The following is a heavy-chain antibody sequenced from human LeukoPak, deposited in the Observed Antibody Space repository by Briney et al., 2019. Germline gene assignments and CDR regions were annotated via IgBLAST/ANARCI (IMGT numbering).Heavy chain of an antibody. J-gene: IGHJ6*02. D-gene: IGHD6-13*01. CDR1: GGSISSYY. CDR2: IYYSGST. V-gene: IGHV4-59*01. CDR3: AREGQLGKYYYYGMDV. Sequence: SETLSLTCTVSGGSISSYYWSWIRQPPGKGLEWIGYIYYSGSTNYNPSLKSRVTISVDTSKYQFSLKLSSVSAAATAVYYCAREGQLGKYYYYGMDVWGQGTTVTVSS.